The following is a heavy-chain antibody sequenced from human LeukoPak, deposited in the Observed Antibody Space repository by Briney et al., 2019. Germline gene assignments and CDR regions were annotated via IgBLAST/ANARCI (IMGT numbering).Heavy chain of an antibody. Sequence: SVKVSCKASGGTFSSYTISWVRQAPGQGLEWMGRIIPILGIANYAQKFQGRVTITADKSTSTAYMELSSLRSEDTAVYYCASGLSGSLDGDYWGQGALVTVSS. CDR2: IIPILGIA. CDR1: GGTFSSYT. CDR3: ASGLSGSLDGDY. V-gene: IGHV1-69*02. J-gene: IGHJ4*02. D-gene: IGHD1-26*01.